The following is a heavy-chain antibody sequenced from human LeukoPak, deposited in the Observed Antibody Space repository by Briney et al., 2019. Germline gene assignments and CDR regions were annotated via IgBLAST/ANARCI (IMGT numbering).Heavy chain of an antibody. Sequence: GGSLRLSCAASGFTFSSYGMHWVRQAPGKGLEWVAVISYDGSNKYYADSVKGRFTISRDNSKNTLYLQMNSLRAEDTAVYYCARAPRRYCSSTSCLYNWFDPWGQGTLVTVPS. CDR2: ISYDGSNK. V-gene: IGHV3-30*03. D-gene: IGHD2-2*01. J-gene: IGHJ5*02. CDR1: GFTFSSYG. CDR3: ARAPRRYCSSTSCLYNWFDP.